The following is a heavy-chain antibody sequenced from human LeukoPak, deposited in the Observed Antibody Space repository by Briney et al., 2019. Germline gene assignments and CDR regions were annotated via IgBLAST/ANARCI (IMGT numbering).Heavy chain of an antibody. CDR1: GFSLSTSGVG. V-gene: IGHV2-5*01. CDR2: IYWNDDK. D-gene: IGHD3-3*01. Sequence: SGPTLVKPTQTLTLTCTFSGFSLSTSGVGVGWIRQPPGKALEWLALIYWNDDKRYSPSLKSRLTITKDTSKNQVVLTMTNMDPVDTATYYCAHTVQPRFLEWLLSSYYFGYWGQGTLVTVSS. CDR3: AHTVQPRFLEWLLSSYYFGY. J-gene: IGHJ4*02.